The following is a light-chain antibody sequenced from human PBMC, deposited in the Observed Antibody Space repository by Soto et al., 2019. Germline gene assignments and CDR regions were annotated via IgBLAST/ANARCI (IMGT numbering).Light chain of an antibody. Sequence: IVLTQSPATLSLSPGERAALSWRASQSVSTSLAWYKHKPGQAPRLFIYDASKRAPGIPARFSGSGSGIDFTLTISSLKLEDFAVYYCQVRDVWPSFGKGTKVDIK. CDR1: QSVSTS. V-gene: IGKV3-11*01. CDR2: DAS. J-gene: IGKJ1*01. CDR3: QVRDVWPS.